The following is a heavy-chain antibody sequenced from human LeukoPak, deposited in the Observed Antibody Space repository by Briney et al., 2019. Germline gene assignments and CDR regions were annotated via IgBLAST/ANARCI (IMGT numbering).Heavy chain of an antibody. J-gene: IGHJ4*02. CDR3: ARGHTAVTRHFDF. V-gene: IGHV3-21*01. D-gene: IGHD4-17*01. Sequence: GGSLRLSCEASGFTFTTYSMTWVRQAPGKGLEWVSIISSGSSAIFSADALKGRFTISRDDAKDLLYLDMNSLRAEDTAVYYCARGHTAVTRHFDFWGQGTLVTVSS. CDR1: GFTFTTYS. CDR2: ISSGSSAI.